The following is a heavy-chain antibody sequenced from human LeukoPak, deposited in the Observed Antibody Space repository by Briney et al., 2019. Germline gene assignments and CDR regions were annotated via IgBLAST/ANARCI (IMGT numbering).Heavy chain of an antibody. CDR3: AKDLFSSLVRGVTIEGHDY. Sequence: GGSLRLSCAASGFTFNTYDMRWARHAPRKGLEWVPAITYSGGSTYYADSVKGRFTISRDNSKNTLYLQMNSLRAEDTAVYYCAKDLFSSLVRGVTIEGHDYWGQGTLVTVSS. D-gene: IGHD3-10*01. V-gene: IGHV3-23*01. CDR1: GFTFNTYD. CDR2: ITYSGGST. J-gene: IGHJ4*02.